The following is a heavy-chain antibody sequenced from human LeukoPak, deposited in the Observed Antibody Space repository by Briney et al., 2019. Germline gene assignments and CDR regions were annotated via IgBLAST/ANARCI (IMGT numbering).Heavy chain of an antibody. J-gene: IGHJ4*02. D-gene: IGHD5-18*01. CDR2: ISGSGGST. V-gene: IGHV3-23*01. CDR3: AKRLYSYGSYYFDY. Sequence: GESLKISCKGSGYSFTSYWIGWVRQALGKGLEWVSAISGSGGSTYYADSVKGRFTISRDNSKNTLYLQMNSLRAEDTAVYYCAKRLYSYGSYYFDYWGQGTLVTVSS. CDR1: GYSFTSYW.